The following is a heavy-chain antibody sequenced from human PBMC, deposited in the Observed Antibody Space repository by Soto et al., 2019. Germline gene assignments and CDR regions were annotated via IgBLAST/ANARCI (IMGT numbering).Heavy chain of an antibody. D-gene: IGHD6-19*01. CDR3: AREAYSSGLNWFDP. Sequence: PSETLSLTCTVSGGSISSSSYYWGWIRQPPGKGLEWIGSIYYSGSTYHNPSLKSRFTISRDNAKNSLYLQMNSLRDEDTAVYYCAREAYSSGLNWFDPWGQGTLVTVSS. CDR2: IYYSGST. V-gene: IGHV4-39*02. J-gene: IGHJ5*02. CDR1: GGSISSSSYY.